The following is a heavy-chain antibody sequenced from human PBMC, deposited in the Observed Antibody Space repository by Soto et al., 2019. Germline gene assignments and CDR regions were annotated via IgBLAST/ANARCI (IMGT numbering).Heavy chain of an antibody. CDR3: ARDKRIAAAGPGYYYYGMDV. CDR1: GFTLSSYD. CDR2: IGTAGDT. V-gene: IGHV3-13*01. J-gene: IGHJ6*02. Sequence: GGSLRLSCAASGFTLSSYDMHWVRQATGKGLEWVSAIGTAGDTYYPGSVKGRFTISRENAKNSLYLQMNSLRAEDTAVYYCARDKRIAAAGPGYYYYGMDVWGQGTTVTVSS. D-gene: IGHD6-13*01.